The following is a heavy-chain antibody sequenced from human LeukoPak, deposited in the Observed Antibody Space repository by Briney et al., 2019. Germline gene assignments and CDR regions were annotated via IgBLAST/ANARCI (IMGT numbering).Heavy chain of an antibody. J-gene: IGHJ4*02. D-gene: IGHD2-15*01. CDR3: ARDAETWGYCSGGSCPYFDY. CDR2: ISYDGSNK. CDR1: GFTISTYA. Sequence: GGSLRLSCVVSGFTISTYALHWIRQAPGKGLEWVAVISYDGSNKYYADSVKGRFTISRDNSKNTLYLQMNSLRAEDTAVYYCARDAETWGYCSGGSCPYFDYWGQGTLVTVSS. V-gene: IGHV3-30-3*01.